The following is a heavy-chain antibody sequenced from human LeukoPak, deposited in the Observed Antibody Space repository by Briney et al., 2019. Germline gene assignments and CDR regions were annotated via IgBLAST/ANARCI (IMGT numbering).Heavy chain of an antibody. CDR1: GFTFSSYA. CDR2: ISYDGSNK. D-gene: IGHD1-1*01. CDR3: ARDSRLKRNPQLKMYNWFDP. Sequence: PGRSLRLSCAASGFTFSSYAMHWVRQAPGKGLEWVAVISYDGSNKYYADSVKGRFTISRDNSKNTLYLQMNSLRAEDTAVYYCARDSRLKRNPQLKMYNWFDPWGQGTLVTVSS. J-gene: IGHJ5*02. V-gene: IGHV3-30-3*01.